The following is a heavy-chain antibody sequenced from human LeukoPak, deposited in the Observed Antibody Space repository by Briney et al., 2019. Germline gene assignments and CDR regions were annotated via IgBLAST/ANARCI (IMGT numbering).Heavy chain of an antibody. J-gene: IGHJ4*02. CDR3: LTGGY. D-gene: IGHD2-15*01. V-gene: IGHV3-74*01. CDR1: GFTFSSYW. Sequence: GGSLRLSCAASGFTFSSYWMHWVRHAPGKGPVWVSRINSDGSSTSYADSVKGRFTISRDNAKNTLYLQMNSLRAEDTAVYYCLTGGYWGQGTLVTVSS. CDR2: INSDGSST.